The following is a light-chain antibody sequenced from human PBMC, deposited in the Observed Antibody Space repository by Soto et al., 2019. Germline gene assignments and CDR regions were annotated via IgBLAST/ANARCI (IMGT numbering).Light chain of an antibody. V-gene: IGLV2-8*01. J-gene: IGLJ1*01. Sequence: QSALTQPPSASGSPGQSVTISCTGTSSDVGGYNYVSWYQQHPGKAPKLMIYEVSQRPSGVPDRFSGSKSGNTASLTVSALQAEDEADYYCSSYAGSNNYVFGTGTKVTVL. CDR1: SSDVGGYNY. CDR3: SSYAGSNNYV. CDR2: EVS.